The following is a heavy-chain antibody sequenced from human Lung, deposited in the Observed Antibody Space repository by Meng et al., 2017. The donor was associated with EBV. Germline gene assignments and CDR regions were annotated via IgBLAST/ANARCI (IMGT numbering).Heavy chain of an antibody. V-gene: IGHV1-69*01. Sequence: QWQLGQSGAGVKSPGASVKVSCKASGGTFSRYPINWLRQAPGQGLEWMAEIHPKFATTNFAQNFQGRVTLSADESSTTVYMELTSLRSEDTAVYYCAQQLLPMGAFFQHWGQGTLVTVSS. D-gene: IGHD2/OR15-2a*01. CDR2: IHPKFATT. CDR1: GGTFSRYP. J-gene: IGHJ1*01. CDR3: AQQLLPMGAFFQH.